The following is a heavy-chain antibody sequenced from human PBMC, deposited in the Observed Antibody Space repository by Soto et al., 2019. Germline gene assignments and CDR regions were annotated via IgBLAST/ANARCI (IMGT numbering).Heavy chain of an antibody. CDR1: GFTVSNLY. CDR2: ISSGGST. Sequence: EVQLVESGGGLVQPGGSLRLSCAASGFTVSNLYMTWVRQAPGKGLQWVAVISSGGSTYYADSVKGRFTISRDNSKNTLYFGNKRLRAEGTGGYYCARDPLGGGYDFFHGGQGTLVTVSS. V-gene: IGHV3-66*01. CDR3: ARDPLGGGYDFFH. J-gene: IGHJ4*02. D-gene: IGHD3-3*01.